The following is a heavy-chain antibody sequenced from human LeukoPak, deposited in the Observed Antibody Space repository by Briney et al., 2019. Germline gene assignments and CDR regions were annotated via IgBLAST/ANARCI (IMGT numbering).Heavy chain of an antibody. Sequence: VASVKVSCKASGGTFSSYAISWVRQAPGQGLEWMGGIIPIFGTANYAQKFQGRVTITADESTSTAYMELSSLRSEDTAVYYCARDQGSGSYYNVEGLDAFDIWGQGTMVTVSS. CDR1: GGTFSSYA. J-gene: IGHJ3*02. D-gene: IGHD3-10*01. V-gene: IGHV1-69*01. CDR2: IIPIFGTA. CDR3: ARDQGSGSYYNVEGLDAFDI.